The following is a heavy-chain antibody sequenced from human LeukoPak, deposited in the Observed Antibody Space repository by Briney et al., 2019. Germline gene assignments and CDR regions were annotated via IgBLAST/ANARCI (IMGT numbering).Heavy chain of an antibody. Sequence: GGSLRLSCAASGFTFSSHWMHWVRQAPGKGLVWVSRINSDGSSISYADSVKGRFTISRDNAKNTLYLQMNSLRAEDTAVYYCARDIGATNWFDPWGQGTLVAVSS. D-gene: IGHD1-26*01. CDR3: ARDIGATNWFDP. J-gene: IGHJ5*02. CDR1: GFTFSSHW. V-gene: IGHV3-74*01. CDR2: INSDGSSI.